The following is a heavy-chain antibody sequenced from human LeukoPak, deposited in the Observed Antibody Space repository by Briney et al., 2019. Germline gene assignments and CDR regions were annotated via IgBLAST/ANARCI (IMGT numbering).Heavy chain of an antibody. J-gene: IGHJ6*02. V-gene: IGHV4-61*02. CDR2: IYTSGST. CDR3: ARGSRPHYFYGMEG. Sequence: SQTLSLTCTVSGGSISSGSYYWSWIRQPAGKGLEWIGRIYTSGSTNYNPSLKSRVTISVDTSKNQFSLKLSSVTAADTAVYYCARGSRPHYFYGMEGWGQGTTVTVSS. CDR1: GGSISSGSYY.